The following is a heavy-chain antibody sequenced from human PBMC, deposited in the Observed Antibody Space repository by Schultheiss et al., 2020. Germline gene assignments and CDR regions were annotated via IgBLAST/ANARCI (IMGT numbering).Heavy chain of an antibody. CDR3: ARSGSYYRGWFDP. J-gene: IGHJ5*02. D-gene: IGHD1-26*01. Sequence: SETLSLTCAVYGGSFSGYYWGWIRQPPGKGLEWIGEINHSGSTNYNPSLKSRVTISVDTSKNQFSLKLSSVTAADTAVYYCARSGSYYRGWFDPWGQGTLVTVSS. V-gene: IGHV4-34*01. CDR1: GGSFSGYY. CDR2: INHSGST.